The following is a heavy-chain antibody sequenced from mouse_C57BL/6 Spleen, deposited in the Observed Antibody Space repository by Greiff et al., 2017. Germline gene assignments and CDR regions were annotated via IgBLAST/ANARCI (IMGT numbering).Heavy chain of an antibody. CDR1: GFTFSSYA. Sequence: EVKVVESGGGLVKPGGSLKLSCAASGFTFSSYAMSWVRQTPEKRLEWVATISDGGSYTYYPDNVKGRFTISRDNAKNNLYLQMSHLKSEDTAMYYCAREEQLMGAMDYWGQGTSVTVSS. CDR3: AREEQLMGAMDY. V-gene: IGHV5-4*01. D-gene: IGHD6-1*01. J-gene: IGHJ4*01. CDR2: ISDGGSYT.